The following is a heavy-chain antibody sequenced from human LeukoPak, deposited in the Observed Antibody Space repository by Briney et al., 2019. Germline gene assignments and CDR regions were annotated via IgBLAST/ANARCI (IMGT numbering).Heavy chain of an antibody. CDR3: ARDYKVYSSGWYIGPYFDY. J-gene: IGHJ4*02. CDR1: GYTFTSYG. Sequence: ASVKVSCKASGYTFTSYGISWVRQAPGQGLEWMGWISAYNGNTNYAQKLQGRVTMTTDTSASTAYMELRSLRSDDTAVYYCARDYKVYSSGWYIGPYFDYWGQGTLVTVSS. V-gene: IGHV1-18*01. CDR2: ISAYNGNT. D-gene: IGHD6-19*01.